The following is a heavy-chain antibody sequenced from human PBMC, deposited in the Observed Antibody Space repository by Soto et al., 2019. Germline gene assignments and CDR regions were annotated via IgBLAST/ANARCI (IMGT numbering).Heavy chain of an antibody. CDR1: GGSFRGFY. CDR2: INHVGIT. CDR3: VKRSLLVAPA. J-gene: IGHJ4*02. V-gene: IGHV4-34*01. Sequence: SETLSLTCAVSGGSFRGFYWTWIRQSPGKGLEWLGDINHVGITNYNPSLKSRVIISADTSKNQFSLSLNSVTAADTAVYYCVKRSLLVAPAWGQGILVTVSS. D-gene: IGHD2-21*01.